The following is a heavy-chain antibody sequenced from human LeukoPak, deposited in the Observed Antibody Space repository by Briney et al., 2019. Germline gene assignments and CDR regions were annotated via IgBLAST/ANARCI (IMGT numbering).Heavy chain of an antibody. Sequence: SGGSLRLSCAASGFIFNNYCMTWVRQAPGKGLAWVANIKQDGSEKYYVDSVKGRFTISRDNVKNLLSLQMSSLRGEDTGVYFCARVNPLLAPGAFDIWGQGTMVAVSS. CDR3: ARVNPLLAPGAFDI. D-gene: IGHD2-15*01. CDR1: GFIFNNYC. CDR2: IKQDGSEK. J-gene: IGHJ3*02. V-gene: IGHV3-7*01.